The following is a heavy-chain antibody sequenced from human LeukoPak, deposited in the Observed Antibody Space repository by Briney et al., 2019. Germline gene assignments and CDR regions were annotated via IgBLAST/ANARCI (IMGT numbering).Heavy chain of an antibody. CDR3: ARDDYYDSSGYYSY. CDR2: ISYDGSNK. J-gene: IGHJ4*02. D-gene: IGHD3-22*01. CDR1: GFTFSNYA. V-gene: IGHV3-30-3*01. Sequence: PGRSLRLSCAASGFTFSNYAMHWVRQAPGKGLEWAAVISYDGSNKYYADSVKGRFTISRDNSKNTLYLQMNSLRAEDTAVYYCARDDYYDSSGYYSYWGQGTLVTVSS.